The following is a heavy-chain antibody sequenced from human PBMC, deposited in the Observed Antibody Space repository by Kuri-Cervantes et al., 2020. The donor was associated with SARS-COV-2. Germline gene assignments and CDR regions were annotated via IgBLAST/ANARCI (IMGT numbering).Heavy chain of an antibody. CDR2: ISFDGDKT. CDR3: ERDRETTWYYGMDV. Sequence: GESLKISCKASGFRFGIHAMHWVRQAPGKGLEWLSFISFDGDKTYYADSVRGRFTISRDNSENTVSLQMNSLRPEDTAVYYCERDRETTWYYGMDVRGQGTTVTVSS. D-gene: IGHD1-14*01. V-gene: IGHV3-30-3*01. J-gene: IGHJ6*02. CDR1: GFRFGIHA.